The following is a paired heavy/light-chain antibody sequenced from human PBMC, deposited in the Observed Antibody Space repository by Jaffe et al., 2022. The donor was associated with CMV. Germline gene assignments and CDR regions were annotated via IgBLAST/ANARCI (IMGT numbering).Heavy chain of an antibody. D-gene: IGHD3-22*01. J-gene: IGHJ6*02. Sequence: EVQLVESGGGLVKPGGSLRLSCAASGFTFSNAWMSWVRQAPGKGLEWVGRIKSKTDGGTTDYAAPVKGRFTISRDDSKNTLYLQMNSLKTEDTAVYYCTTDLIYDSSGYYLNYYYYGMDVWGQGTTVTVSS. CDR2: IKSKTDGGTT. CDR1: GFTFSNAW. V-gene: IGHV3-15*01. CDR3: TTDLIYDSSGYYLNYYYYGMDV.
Light chain of an antibody. Sequence: DVVMTQSPLSLPVTLGQPASISCRSSQSLVYSDGNTYLNWFQQRPGQSPRRLIYKVSNRDSGVPDRFSGSGSGTDFTLKISRVEAEDVGVYYCMQGTHWPPGYTFGQGTKLEIK. CDR1: QSLVYSDGNTY. J-gene: IGKJ2*01. CDR2: KVS. CDR3: MQGTHWPPGYT. V-gene: IGKV2-30*01.